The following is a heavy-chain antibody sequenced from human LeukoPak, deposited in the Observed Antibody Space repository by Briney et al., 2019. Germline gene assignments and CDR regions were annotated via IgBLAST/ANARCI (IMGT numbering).Heavy chain of an antibody. CDR2: INHDGSEK. Sequence: GGSLRLSCVASGFTFSSYWMSWVRRAPGKGLEWVANINHDGSEKYYVDSVKGRFTISRDNAKNSLYLQMNSLRAEDTAVYYCARVSGNSYGYYRFYYFDDWGQGTLVTVSS. CDR1: GFTFSSYW. CDR3: ARVSGNSYGYYRFYYFDD. J-gene: IGHJ4*02. V-gene: IGHV3-7*05. D-gene: IGHD5-18*01.